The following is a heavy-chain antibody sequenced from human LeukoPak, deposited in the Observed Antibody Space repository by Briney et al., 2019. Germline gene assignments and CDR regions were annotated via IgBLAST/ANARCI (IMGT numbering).Heavy chain of an antibody. CDR1: GFTFSSYW. Sequence: PGGSLRLSCAASGFTFSSYWMSWVRQAPGKGLEWVANIKQDGSEKYYVDSVKGRFTISRDNAKNSLYLQMNSLRAEDTAVYYCARAYYDFWSGYYRNYYYYMDVWGKGTTVTVSS. D-gene: IGHD3-3*01. J-gene: IGHJ6*03. CDR3: ARAYYDFWSGYYRNYYYYMDV. V-gene: IGHV3-7*01. CDR2: IKQDGSEK.